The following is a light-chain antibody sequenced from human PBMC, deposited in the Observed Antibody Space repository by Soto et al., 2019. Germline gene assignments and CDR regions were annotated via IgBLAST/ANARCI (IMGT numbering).Light chain of an antibody. Sequence: DIQMTQSPSTLSASIGDRVTITCRASQNIRNWLAWYQQKPGKAPKLLIYDASSLESGVPSRFSGSESGTEFTLTISSLQPDDFATYYCQQYNSYSWTFGQGTKVDIK. CDR1: QNIRNW. J-gene: IGKJ1*01. CDR3: QQYNSYSWT. V-gene: IGKV1-5*01. CDR2: DAS.